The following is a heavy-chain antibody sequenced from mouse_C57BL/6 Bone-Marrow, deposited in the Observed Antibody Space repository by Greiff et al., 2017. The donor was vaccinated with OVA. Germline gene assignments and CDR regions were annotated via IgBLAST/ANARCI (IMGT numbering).Heavy chain of an antibody. CDR1: GYTFTSYW. CDR2: INPSNGGT. CDR3: ARRWLLTWFAY. V-gene: IGHV1-53*01. D-gene: IGHD2-3*01. J-gene: IGHJ3*01. Sequence: VQLQQPGTELVKPGASVKLSCTASGYTFTSYWMHWVKQRPGQGLEWIGNINPSNGGTNYNDKFKSNATITVNKSSSTAYLQLSSLTSEDSAVYYCARRWLLTWFAYWGQGTPVTVSA.